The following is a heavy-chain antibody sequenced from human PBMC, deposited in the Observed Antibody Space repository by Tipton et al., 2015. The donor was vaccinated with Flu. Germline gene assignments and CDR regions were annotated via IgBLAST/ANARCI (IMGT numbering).Heavy chain of an antibody. CDR3: AREPTYYDILTGYSRRVWYFDL. J-gene: IGHJ2*01. Sequence: LRLSCAVSGGSISTNDYYWGWIRQPPGKGLEWIGSIYYSGSTYYNPSLKSRVTISIDTYNNKFSLKLTSVTAADTAVYYCAREPTYYDILTGYSRRVWYFDLWGRGTLVPVSS. V-gene: IGHV4-39*07. CDR2: IYYSGST. CDR1: GGSISTNDYY. D-gene: IGHD3-9*01.